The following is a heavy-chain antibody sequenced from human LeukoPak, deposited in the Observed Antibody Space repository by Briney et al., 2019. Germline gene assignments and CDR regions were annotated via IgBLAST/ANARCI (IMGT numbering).Heavy chain of an antibody. J-gene: IGHJ5*02. D-gene: IGHD3-16*01. V-gene: IGHV5-51*01. CDR2: IYPGDSDT. CDR3: AIFDFLFGEIDNWFDP. CDR1: GYNFTIYW. Sequence: GESLKISCKGSGYNFTIYWIGWVRRMPGKGLEWMGIIYPGDSDTRYSPSFQGQVTISADKSISTAYLQWSSLKASDTAMYYCAIFDFLFGEIDNWFDPWGQGTQVTVSS.